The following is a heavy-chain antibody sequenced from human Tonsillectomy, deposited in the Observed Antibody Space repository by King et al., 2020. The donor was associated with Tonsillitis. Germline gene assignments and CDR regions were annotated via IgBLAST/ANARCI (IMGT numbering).Heavy chain of an antibody. CDR3: AGGVEWNYAVGWFDP. CDR2: IYYSGSF. D-gene: IGHD1-7*01. J-gene: IGHJ5*02. Sequence: VQLQESGPGLVKPSQTLSLTCTVSGGSISSGGYYWSWIRQHPGKGLEWIGYIYYSGSFYYNPSLKSRVTISVDTSKSQFSLKLSSVSAADTAVYYCAGGVEWNYAVGWFDPWAQGTLVTVSS. V-gene: IGHV4-31*03. CDR1: GGSISSGGYY.